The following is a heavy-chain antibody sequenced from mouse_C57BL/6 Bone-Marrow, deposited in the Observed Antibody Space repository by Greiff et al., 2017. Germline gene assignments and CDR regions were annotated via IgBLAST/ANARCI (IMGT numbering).Heavy chain of an antibody. CDR2: INPNNGGT. J-gene: IGHJ3*01. CDR3: APHCYDSGFQDAY. CDR1: GYTFTDYY. Sequence: EVQLQQSGPELVKPGASVKISCKASGYTFTDYYMNWVKQSHGKSLEWIGDINPNNGGTSYNQKFKGKATLTVDKSSSTAYVELRSLTSEDSAVYYYAPHCYDSGFQDAYWGQGTLVTVSA. V-gene: IGHV1-26*01. D-gene: IGHD1-1*01.